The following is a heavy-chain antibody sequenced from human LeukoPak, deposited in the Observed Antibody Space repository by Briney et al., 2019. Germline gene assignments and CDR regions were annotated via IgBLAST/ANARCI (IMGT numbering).Heavy chain of an antibody. Sequence: GGSLRLSCTASEFTFSSYGMHWVRQAPGKGLKWVAFIRYDGSDIYYADSVKGRFTISRDNSKNTLYLQMNSLRAEDTAVYYCAKDPRYGSGKRSYFVNDGSFYMDVWGKGTTVTVSS. V-gene: IGHV3-30*02. CDR3: AKDPRYGSGKRSYFVNDGSFYMDV. CDR2: IRYDGSDI. D-gene: IGHD3-10*01. J-gene: IGHJ6*03. CDR1: EFTFSSYG.